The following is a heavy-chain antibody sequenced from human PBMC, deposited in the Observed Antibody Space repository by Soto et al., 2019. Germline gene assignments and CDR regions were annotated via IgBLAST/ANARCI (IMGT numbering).Heavy chain of an antibody. Sequence: QVHLVQSGPETRTPGASVKVSCKASGYTFIGYYIHWIRQAPGQGLEWMGYINPQTGAPTYAQKFKGSVTMTRDTTLRTAYMELKPLTSNDTAVYYCAKARGISSARLITWFDPWGQGTLVSVSS. J-gene: IGHJ5*02. V-gene: IGHV1-2*04. CDR1: GYTFIGYY. CDR2: INPQTGAP. D-gene: IGHD2-2*01. CDR3: AKARGISSARLITWFDP.